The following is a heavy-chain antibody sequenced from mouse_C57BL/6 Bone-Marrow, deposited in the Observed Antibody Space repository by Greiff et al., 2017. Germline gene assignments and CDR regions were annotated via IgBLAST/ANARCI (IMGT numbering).Heavy chain of an antibody. CDR1: GFTFSDYA. D-gene: IGHD1-1*01. Sequence: EVQGVESGGGLVKPGGSLKLSCAASGFTFSDYAMHWVRQAPEKGLEWVAYISSGSSTIYYADTVKGRFTISRDNAKNTLFLQMTSLRSEDTAMYYCARDYYGSSFDWYFDVWGTGTTVTVSS. CDR3: ARDYYGSSFDWYFDV. V-gene: IGHV5-17*01. CDR2: ISSGSSTI. J-gene: IGHJ1*03.